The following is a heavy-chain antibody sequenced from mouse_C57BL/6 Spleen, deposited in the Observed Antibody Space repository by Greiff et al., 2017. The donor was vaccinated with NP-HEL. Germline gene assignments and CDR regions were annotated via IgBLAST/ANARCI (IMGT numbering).Heavy chain of an antibody. V-gene: IGHV1-64*01. J-gene: IGHJ4*01. D-gene: IGHD1-1*01. Sequence: QVQLQQPGAELVKPGASVKLSCKASGYTFTSYWMYLVKQRPGQGLEWIGMIHPNSGSTNYNEKVKSKATLTVAKSSSTADMQLSSLTSEDSAVYYCARPYCYGSSYDYSMAYWGQGTSVTVSS. CDR1: GYTFTSYW. CDR3: ARPYCYGSSYDYSMAY. CDR2: IHPNSGST.